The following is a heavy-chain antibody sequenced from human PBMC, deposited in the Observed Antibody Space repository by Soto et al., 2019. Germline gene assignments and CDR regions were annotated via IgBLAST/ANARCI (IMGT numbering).Heavy chain of an antibody. CDR3: ARPQLGSSAFDI. CDR1: GYTFTGYY. V-gene: IGHV1-2*04. D-gene: IGHD1-1*01. CDR2: INPNSGGT. J-gene: IGHJ3*02. Sequence: ASVKVSCKASGYTFTGYYMHWGRQAPGQGLEWMGWINPNSGGTNYAEKFQGWVTMTRDTSISTACMELSRLRSDDTAVYCCARPQLGSSAFDIWGQGTMVTVSS.